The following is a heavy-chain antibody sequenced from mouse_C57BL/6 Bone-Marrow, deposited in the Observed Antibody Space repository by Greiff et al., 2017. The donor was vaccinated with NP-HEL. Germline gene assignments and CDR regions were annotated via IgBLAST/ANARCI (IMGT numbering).Heavy chain of an antibody. D-gene: IGHD1-1*01. J-gene: IGHJ2*01. CDR2: INPNNGGT. V-gene: IGHV1-22*01. CDR1: GYTFTDYN. CDR3: ARNHYYGSSYVFDY. Sequence: VQLQQSGPELMKPGASVKMSCKASGYTFTDYNMHWVKQSHGKSLEWIGYINPNNGGTSYNQKFKGKATLTVNKSSSTAYMELRSLTSEDSAVYYCARNHYYGSSYVFDYWGQGTTLTVSS.